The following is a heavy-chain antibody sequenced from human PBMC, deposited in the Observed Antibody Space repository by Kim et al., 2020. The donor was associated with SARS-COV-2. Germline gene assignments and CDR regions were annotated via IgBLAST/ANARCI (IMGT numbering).Heavy chain of an antibody. J-gene: IGHJ3*01. CDR3: AREAYSSGWAGTFDV. V-gene: IGHV3-30*01. Sequence: AASIKDRFTISRDNSQNTVFLQMTSLTVDDTALYYCAREAYSSGWAGTFDVWGQGTEVTVSS. D-gene: IGHD6-19*01.